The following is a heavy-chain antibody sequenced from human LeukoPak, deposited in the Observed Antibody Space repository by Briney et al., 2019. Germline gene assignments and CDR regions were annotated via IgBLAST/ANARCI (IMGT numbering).Heavy chain of an antibody. D-gene: IGHD2-2*01. Sequence: GGSLSLSCAASGFTFSSYAMTWVRQAPGKGLEWVSAITHTGGSTYYAGSVRGRFTISRDNSKNTLYMQMNSLRAEDTAVYYCAKLIPAVAFSVTSCYGFDYWGQGSLVTVSS. CDR1: GFTFSSYA. CDR2: ITHTGGST. J-gene: IGHJ4*02. CDR3: AKLIPAVAFSVTSCYGFDY. V-gene: IGHV3-23*01.